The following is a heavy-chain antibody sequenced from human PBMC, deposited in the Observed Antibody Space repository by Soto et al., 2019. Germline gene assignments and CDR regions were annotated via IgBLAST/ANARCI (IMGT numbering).Heavy chain of an antibody. CDR2: MNPNSGNT. CDR1: GYTFSSND. V-gene: IGHV1-8*01. D-gene: IGHD3-10*01. CDR3: ARGSWFGDLGNFDYVPDV. Sequence: QVQLVQSGAEVKKPGASVKVSCKASGYTFSSNDINWVRQAPGQGLEWMGWMNPNSGNTDYAQKFRGRVTMTTNTSISTAYMELSSLRSEDTAVYYCARGSWFGDLGNFDYVPDVWGQGTTVTVSS. J-gene: IGHJ6*02.